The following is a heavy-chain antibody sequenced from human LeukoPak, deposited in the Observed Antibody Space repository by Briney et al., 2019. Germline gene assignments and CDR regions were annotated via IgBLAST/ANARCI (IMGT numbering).Heavy chain of an antibody. CDR1: GGSIRSSY. J-gene: IGHJ6*02. CDR3: ASWWGRVRGVIRHDKDV. Sequence: TLSLTCTVSGGSIRSSYWSWISEPPGQGLKCIREINHSGSTNYNPSLKSRVTISGDTSKSQVSLKLSSVSAADTAVYYCASWWGRVRGVIRHDKDVWGQGTTVTVSS. CDR2: INHSGST. V-gene: IGHV4-34*01. D-gene: IGHD3-10*01.